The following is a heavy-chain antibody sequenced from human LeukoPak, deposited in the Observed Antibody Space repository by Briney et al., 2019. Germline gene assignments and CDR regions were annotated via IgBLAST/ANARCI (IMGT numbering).Heavy chain of an antibody. Sequence: SQTLSLTCTVSGGSISSGGYYWSWIRQHPGKGLEWIGYIYYSGSTYYNLSLKSRVTISVDTSKNQFSLKLSSVTAADTAVYYCARSCSSTSCYVGFDYWGQGTLVTVSS. CDR2: IYYSGST. CDR1: GGSISSGGYY. D-gene: IGHD2-2*01. J-gene: IGHJ4*02. CDR3: ARSCSSTSCYVGFDY. V-gene: IGHV4-31*03.